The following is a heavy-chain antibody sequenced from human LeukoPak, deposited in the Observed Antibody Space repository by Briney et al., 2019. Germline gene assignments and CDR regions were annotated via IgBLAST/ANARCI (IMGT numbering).Heavy chain of an antibody. CDR3: ARHDNYKNRFDP. CDR1: GGSISSSSYY. CDR2: INHSGST. J-gene: IGHJ5*02. V-gene: IGHV4-39*01. D-gene: IGHD4-11*01. Sequence: PSETLSLTCTVSGGSISSSSYYWGWIRQPPGKGLEWIGEINHSGSTNYNPSLKSRVTISIDTSKNQFSLDLSSVTAADTAVYYCARHDNYKNRFDPWGQGTLVTVSS.